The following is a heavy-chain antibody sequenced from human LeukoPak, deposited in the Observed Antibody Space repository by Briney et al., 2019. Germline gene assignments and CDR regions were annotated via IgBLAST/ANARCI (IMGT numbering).Heavy chain of an antibody. J-gene: IGHJ4*02. CDR2: IYYSGST. CDR1: GGSISSGGYY. CDR3: ARTMAEPFFDY. Sequence: SETLSLTCTVSGGSISSGGYYWSWIRQHPGKGLEWIGYIYYSGSTYYNPSLKSRVTISVDTSKNQFSLKLSSVTAAGTAVYYCARTMAEPFFDYWGQGTLVTVSS. D-gene: IGHD3-10*01. V-gene: IGHV4-31*03.